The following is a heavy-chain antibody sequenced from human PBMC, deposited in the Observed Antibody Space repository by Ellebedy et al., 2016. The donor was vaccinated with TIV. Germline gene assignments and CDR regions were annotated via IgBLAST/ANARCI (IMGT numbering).Heavy chain of an antibody. Sequence: MPSETLSLTCTVSGDSVSRYPYYWVCIPQPPGKALEWIGRIFYPGSTYYSASLNSRVTIFVDTSKNQISLALTFVTAADTAVYYCARNGDSGNDFGYWGQGTPVTVSS. V-gene: IGHV4-39*01. D-gene: IGHD3-10*01. J-gene: IGHJ4*02. CDR1: GDSVSRYPYY. CDR2: IFYPGST. CDR3: ARNGDSGNDFGY.